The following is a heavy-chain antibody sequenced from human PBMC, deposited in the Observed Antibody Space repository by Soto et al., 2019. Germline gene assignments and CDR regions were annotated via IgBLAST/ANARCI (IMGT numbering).Heavy chain of an antibody. J-gene: IGHJ4*02. D-gene: IGHD3-9*01. CDR2: ISSGNSYI. CDR3: ATQMDYNILTGYGPFDY. Sequence: TGGSLRLSCAVSGFTFSSYSMNWVRQAPGKGLEWVSSISSGNSYIYYADSVRGRFTVSRENAKSSLYLQMNSLRAEDTAVYYCATQMDYNILTGYGPFDYWGQETLVTVSS. V-gene: IGHV3-21*01. CDR1: GFTFSSYS.